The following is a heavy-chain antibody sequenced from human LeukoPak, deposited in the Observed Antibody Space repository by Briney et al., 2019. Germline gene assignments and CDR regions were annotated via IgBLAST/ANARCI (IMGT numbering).Heavy chain of an antibody. Sequence: QSGGSLRLSCAASGFTFSSYWMSWVRQAPGKGLEWVANIKQDGSEKYYVDSVKGRFTISRDNAKNSLYLQMNSLRAEDTAVYYCARDYDFWSGYYSKPEGMDVWGQGTTVTVSS. CDR2: IKQDGSEK. J-gene: IGHJ6*02. CDR1: GFTFSSYW. V-gene: IGHV3-7*03. CDR3: ARDYDFWSGYYSKPEGMDV. D-gene: IGHD3-3*01.